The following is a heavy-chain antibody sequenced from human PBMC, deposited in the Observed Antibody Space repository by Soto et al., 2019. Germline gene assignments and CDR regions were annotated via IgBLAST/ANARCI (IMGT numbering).Heavy chain of an antibody. CDR2: IKSKPDGETT. J-gene: IGHJ4*02. V-gene: IGHV3-15*07. Sequence: QLVESGGGLVKPGGSLALSCAGSGFAFTNVWLHWVRQAPGKGLEWVGRIKSKPDGETTDYAAPVKGRFTISRDDSTNTLYLHMNSLQTEDSGLYYCNTYHDFGGGLTPLWGQGTSVTVSS. D-gene: IGHD3-3*01. CDR1: GFAFTNVW. CDR3: NTYHDFGGGLTPL.